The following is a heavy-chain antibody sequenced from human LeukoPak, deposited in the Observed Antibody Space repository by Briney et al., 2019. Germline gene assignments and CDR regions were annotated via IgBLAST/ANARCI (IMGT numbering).Heavy chain of an antibody. CDR2: INTSGGNT. V-gene: IGHV3-23*01. J-gene: IGHJ5*02. Sequence: GGSLRLSCAASGFTFSSYGMTWVRQAPGKGLEWVSTINTSGGNTYYTDSVKGRFTGSRDNSKNTLYLQMNSLRAEDTAVYYCAKGYNWHDRWGQGTLVTVSS. CDR3: AKGYNWHDR. CDR1: GFTFSSYG.